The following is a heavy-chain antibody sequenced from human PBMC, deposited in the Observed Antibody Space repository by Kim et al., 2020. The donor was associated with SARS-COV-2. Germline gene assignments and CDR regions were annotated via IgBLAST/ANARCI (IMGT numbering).Heavy chain of an antibody. J-gene: IGHJ4*02. Sequence: GYAQKFQGRGTMTRNTSISTAYMELSSLRSEDTAVYYCARGLYSSSSFDYWGQGTLVTVSS. D-gene: IGHD6-6*01. CDR3: ARGLYSSSSFDY. V-gene: IGHV1-8*01.